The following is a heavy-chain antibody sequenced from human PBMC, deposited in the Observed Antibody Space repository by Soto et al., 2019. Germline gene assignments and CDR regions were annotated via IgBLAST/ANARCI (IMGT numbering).Heavy chain of an antibody. V-gene: IGHV1-18*01. CDR3: ARDKGYGFGWSSSSGLDV. CDR2: ISGYNGNT. CDR1: GYTFSNFG. J-gene: IGHJ6*02. Sequence: QVQLVQSGAEVMTPGASVKVSCKASGYTFSNFGLSWVRQAPGQGLEWMGWISGYNGNTNSAERFQGRVTMTTDTSTSTAYREVGSLTSDDTAVYYCARDKGYGFGWSSSSGLDVWGQGTTVTVSS. D-gene: IGHD5-18*01.